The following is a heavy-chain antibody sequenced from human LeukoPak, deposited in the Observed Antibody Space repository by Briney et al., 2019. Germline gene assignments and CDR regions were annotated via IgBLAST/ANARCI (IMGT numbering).Heavy chain of an antibody. V-gene: IGHV3-7*03. CDR1: GFTFSSYW. J-gene: IGHJ4*02. CDR3: ARDQYDTWSRRGNFDS. D-gene: IGHD3/OR15-3a*01. Sequence: GGSLRLSCAASGFTFSSYWMSWVRQAPGKGLEWVANIKLDGSEKNYVDSVKGRFTISRDNTKNSLYLQMNSLRAEDTAVLYCARDQYDTWSRRGNFDSWGQGTLVIVSS. CDR2: IKLDGSEK.